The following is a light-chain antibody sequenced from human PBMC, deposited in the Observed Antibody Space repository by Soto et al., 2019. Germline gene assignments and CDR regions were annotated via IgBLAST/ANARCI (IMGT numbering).Light chain of an antibody. CDR1: QTVSNNY. CDR3: QRYDTSPT. Sequence: EIVLTQSPGTLYLSAGERATLSCRASQTVSNNYLAWYQQKPGQVPTVLLSGASNRATGIPDRFSGSGSGTDFTLTISRLEPEDFAVYYCQRYDTSPTFGQGTKVDIK. J-gene: IGKJ1*01. CDR2: GAS. V-gene: IGKV3-20*01.